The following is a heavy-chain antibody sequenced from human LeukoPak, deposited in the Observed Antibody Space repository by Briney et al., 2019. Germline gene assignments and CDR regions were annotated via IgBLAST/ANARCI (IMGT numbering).Heavy chain of an antibody. CDR2: ISAYNGNT. Sequence: ASVKVSFKASGYTFTSYGISWVRQAPGQGLEWMGWISAYNGNTNYAHKLQGRVTMTTDTSTSTAYMELRSLRSDDTAVYYCARAETTVDNDAFDIWGQGTMVTVSS. CDR1: GYTFTSYG. D-gene: IGHD4-23*01. J-gene: IGHJ3*02. CDR3: ARAETTVDNDAFDI. V-gene: IGHV1-18*01.